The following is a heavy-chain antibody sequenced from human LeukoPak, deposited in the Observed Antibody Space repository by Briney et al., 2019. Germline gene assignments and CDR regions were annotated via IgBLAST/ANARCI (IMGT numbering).Heavy chain of an antibody. Sequence: SVTLSLTCTLSGGSISGYYWSWIRQPPGKGLVWIGYISYTGTTHYNRSLRSRVSISLDTSKNQFSLSLRSMTAADTAVYYCARHMFASGSYQGHWFDPWGQGTLVTVSS. CDR2: ISYTGTT. J-gene: IGHJ5*01. CDR1: GGSISGYY. CDR3: ARHMFASGSYQGHWFDP. D-gene: IGHD3-10*01. V-gene: IGHV4-59*01.